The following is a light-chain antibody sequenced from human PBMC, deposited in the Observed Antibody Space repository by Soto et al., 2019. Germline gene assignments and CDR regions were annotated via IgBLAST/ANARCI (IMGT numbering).Light chain of an antibody. Sequence: DIKLTQSPPSVSASVGDTFTSTCRASQGLKFLAWYQQKPGKAPRLLIYEATNLQSGVPPRFSGSGSGTDFTLTISSLQPEDFATYFCQQANSFPITFGQGTRLEIK. CDR3: QQANSFPIT. V-gene: IGKV1-12*01. CDR2: EAT. J-gene: IGKJ5*01. CDR1: QGLKF.